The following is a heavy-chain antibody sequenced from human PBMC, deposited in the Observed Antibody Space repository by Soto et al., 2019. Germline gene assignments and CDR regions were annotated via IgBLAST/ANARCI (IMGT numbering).Heavy chain of an antibody. CDR1: GFTVSSNY. CDR2: IYSGGST. D-gene: IGHD4-17*01. J-gene: IGHJ5*02. Sequence: EVQLVETGGGLIQPGGSLRLSCAASGFTVSSNYMSWVRQAPGKGLEWVSVIYSGGSTYYADSVKGRFTISRDNSKNTLYLQMNSLRAEDTAVYYCARGLAVTTSWFDPWGQGTLVTVSS. CDR3: ARGLAVTTSWFDP. V-gene: IGHV3-53*02.